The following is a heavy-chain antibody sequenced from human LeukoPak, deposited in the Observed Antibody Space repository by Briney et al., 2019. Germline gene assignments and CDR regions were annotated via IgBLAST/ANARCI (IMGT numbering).Heavy chain of an antibody. V-gene: IGHV5-51*01. CDR2: IYPGDSDT. CDR3: ARSASGWGFDD. CDR1: GYIFTNYW. D-gene: IGHD6-19*01. J-gene: IGHJ4*02. Sequence: GESLKISCQASGYIFTNYWIGWVRQMPGKGLESMGIIYPGDSDTRYSPSFQGQVTISADKSISTAYLQWSSLKASDSAMYYCARSASGWGFDDWGQGTLVTVSS.